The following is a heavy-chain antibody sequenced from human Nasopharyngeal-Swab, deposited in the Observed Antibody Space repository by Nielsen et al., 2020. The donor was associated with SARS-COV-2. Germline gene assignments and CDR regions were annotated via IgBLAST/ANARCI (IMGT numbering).Heavy chain of an antibody. CDR3: ARGFYYGMDV. CDR2: ISWNSATI. J-gene: IGHJ6*02. CDR1: GFIFDEFA. Sequence: SCAASGFIFDEFAMHWVRQGPGKGLEWVSRISWNSATIDYADSVKGRFTISRDNAKNSLYLQMNSLRAEDTAIYYCARGFYYGMDVWGQGTTVTVSS. V-gene: IGHV3-9*01.